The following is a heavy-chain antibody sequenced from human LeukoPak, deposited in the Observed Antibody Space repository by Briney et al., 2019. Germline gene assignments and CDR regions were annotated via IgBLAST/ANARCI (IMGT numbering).Heavy chain of an antibody. J-gene: IGHJ6*03. CDR1: GFTFSRYW. CDR3: AREESYYDFWSGYKYYYMDV. Sequence: GGSLRLSCAASGFTFSRYWMSWVRQAPGKGLEWVANINQDGSENYYVDSVKGRFTISRDDAKNSLYLQMNSLRAEDTAVYYCAREESYYDFWSGYKYYYMDVWGKGTTVTVSS. D-gene: IGHD3-3*01. V-gene: IGHV3-7*01. CDR2: INQDGSEN.